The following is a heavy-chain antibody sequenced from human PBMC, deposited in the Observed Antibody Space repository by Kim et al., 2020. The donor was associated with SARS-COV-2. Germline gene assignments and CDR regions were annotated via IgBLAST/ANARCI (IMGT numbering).Heavy chain of an antibody. CDR3: ARVTSLTVTHFDY. CDR1: GFTFSSYW. Sequence: GGSLRLSCAASGFTFSSYWMSWVRQAPGKGLEWVANIKQDGSEKYYVDSVKGRFTISRDNAKNSLYLQMNSLRAEDTAVYYCARVTSLTVTHFDYWGQGTLVTVSS. CDR2: IKQDGSEK. J-gene: IGHJ4*02. D-gene: IGHD4-17*01. V-gene: IGHV3-7*01.